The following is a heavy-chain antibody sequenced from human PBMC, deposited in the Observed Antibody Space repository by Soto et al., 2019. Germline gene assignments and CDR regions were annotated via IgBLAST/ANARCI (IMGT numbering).Heavy chain of an antibody. CDR3: AAIYSGYESYYYYYMDV. Sequence: GGSLRLSCAASGFTFSSYGMHWVRQAPGKGLEWVAVISYDGSNKYYVDSVNGRFTTSRDNSKNTLYLEMNSLRAEDTAVYYCAAIYSGYESYYYYYMDVWGKGTTVTVSS. D-gene: IGHD5-12*01. V-gene: IGHV3-30*03. J-gene: IGHJ6*03. CDR2: ISYDGSNK. CDR1: GFTFSSYG.